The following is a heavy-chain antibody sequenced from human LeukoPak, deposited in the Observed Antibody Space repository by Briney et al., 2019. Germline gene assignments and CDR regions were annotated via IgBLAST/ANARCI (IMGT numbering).Heavy chain of an antibody. CDR3: ARFTYYYDSSGYKAFDY. J-gene: IGHJ4*02. D-gene: IGHD3-22*01. CDR1: GGSISSGDYS. V-gene: IGHV4-30-4*01. CDR2: IYYSGST. Sequence: PSETLSLTCTVSGGSISSGDYSWSWIRQPPGKGLEWIGYIYYSGSTYYNPSLKSRVTISVDTSKNQFSLKLSSVTAADTAVYYCARFTYYYDSSGYKAFDYWGQGTLVTVSS.